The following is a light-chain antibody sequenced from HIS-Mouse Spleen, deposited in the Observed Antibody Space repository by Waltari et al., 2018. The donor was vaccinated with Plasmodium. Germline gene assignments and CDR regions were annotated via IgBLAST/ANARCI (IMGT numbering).Light chain of an antibody. CDR1: QRISSW. CDR2: KAA. V-gene: IGKV1-5*03. Sequence: IQITQSPSTLSASVGDRVTITCRASQRISSWLACYQQKPGKAPKLLIDKAASLESGVPSRCSGSGSGTEFTFTISSLQPDDLATYYGQQYNSYWTFGQGTKVEIK. J-gene: IGKJ1*01. CDR3: QQYNSYWT.